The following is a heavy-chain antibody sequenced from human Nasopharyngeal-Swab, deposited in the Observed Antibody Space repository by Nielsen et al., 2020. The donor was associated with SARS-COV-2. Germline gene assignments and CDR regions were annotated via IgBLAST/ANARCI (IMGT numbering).Heavy chain of an antibody. V-gene: IGHV3-23*01. CDR1: GITFRSYW. CDR2: ISGSGETT. Sequence: GESLKISCEASGITFRSYWMSWVRQAPGKGLEWVSIISGSGETTYYADSVNDRFTISRDNSKNTLYLQMNSLRVEDTALYYCAKAPYLRGLDVWGQGTTVTVSS. CDR3: AKAPYLRGLDV. J-gene: IGHJ6*02. D-gene: IGHD2-21*01.